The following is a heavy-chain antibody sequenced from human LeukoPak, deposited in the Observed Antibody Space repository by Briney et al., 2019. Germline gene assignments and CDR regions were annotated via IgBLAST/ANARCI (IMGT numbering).Heavy chain of an antibody. CDR3: ARDYTSPDAFDI. Sequence: GGSLRLSCAASGFTFDYYGMSWVRQAPGKGLEWVSGINWNGGSTGYADSVKGRFTISRDSAKNSLYLQMNSLRAEDTALYYCARDYTSPDAFDIWGQGTMVTVSS. D-gene: IGHD2-2*02. CDR2: INWNGGST. V-gene: IGHV3-20*04. CDR1: GFTFDYYG. J-gene: IGHJ3*02.